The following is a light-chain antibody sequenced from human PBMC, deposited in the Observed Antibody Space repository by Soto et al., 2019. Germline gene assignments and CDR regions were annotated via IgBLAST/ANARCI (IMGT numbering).Light chain of an antibody. CDR1: QTVTRNY. J-gene: IGKJ5*01. V-gene: IGKV3-20*01. Sequence: EIALTQSPGTLSLSPGERATISCRASQTVTRNYLAWHQQKPGQTPRLLVYGASSRATGIPDRFSGSGSGTDFTLTISRLEPEDFAVYYCQQHGSSPITFGQGTRLEIK. CDR2: GAS. CDR3: QQHGSSPIT.